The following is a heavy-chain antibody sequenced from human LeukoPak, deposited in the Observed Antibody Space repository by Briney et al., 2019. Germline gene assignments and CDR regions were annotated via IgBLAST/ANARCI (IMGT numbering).Heavy chain of an antibody. CDR3: ARHHCSSTSCYLGYYYGMDV. Sequence: GESLKISCKGSGYSFTSYWIGWVRQMPGKGLEWMGIIHPGDSDTRYSPSFQGQVTISADKSISTAYLQWSSLKASDTAMYYCARHHCSSTSCYLGYYYGMDVWGQGTTVTVSS. D-gene: IGHD2-2*01. CDR1: GYSFTSYW. J-gene: IGHJ6*02. V-gene: IGHV5-51*01. CDR2: IHPGDSDT.